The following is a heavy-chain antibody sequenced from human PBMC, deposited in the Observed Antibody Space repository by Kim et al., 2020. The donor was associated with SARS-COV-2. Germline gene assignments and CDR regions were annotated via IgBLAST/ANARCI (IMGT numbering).Heavy chain of an antibody. J-gene: IGHJ6*02. V-gene: IGHV3-33*01. CDR3: ARDGGIAAAPRGWYYYGMDV. CDR2: IWYDGSNK. D-gene: IGHD6-13*01. CDR1: GFTFSSYG. Sequence: GGSLRLSCAASGFTFSSYGMHWVRQAPGKGLEWVAVIWYDGSNKYYADSVKGRFTISRDNSKNTLYLQMNSLRAEDTAVYYCARDGGIAAAPRGWYYYGMDVWGQGTTVTVSS.